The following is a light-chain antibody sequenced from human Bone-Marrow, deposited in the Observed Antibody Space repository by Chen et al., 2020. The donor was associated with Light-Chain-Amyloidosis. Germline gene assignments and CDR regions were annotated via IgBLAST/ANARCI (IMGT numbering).Light chain of an antibody. Sequence: SALTQPASGSGSPGRSITIYCTGTILGTFNLVSWYQQNPGNDPKLIIYEGSRRPSEVSDRFSGSSSGNTASLTISGLQTDDEADYYCCSYGGYSTFVFGGGTKLTVL. CDR1: ILGTFNL. CDR2: EGS. J-gene: IGLJ2*01. V-gene: IGLV2-23*03. CDR3: CSYGGYSTFV.